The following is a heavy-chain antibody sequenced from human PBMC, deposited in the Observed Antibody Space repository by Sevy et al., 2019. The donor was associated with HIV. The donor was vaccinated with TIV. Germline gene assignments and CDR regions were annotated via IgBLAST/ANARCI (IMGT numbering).Heavy chain of an antibody. J-gene: IGHJ4*02. Sequence: GGCLRLSCAASGFSFISYPMSWVRQSLGKGLEWVSYIGRGGSPIYYADSLGGRFTISRDNAKNSLSLQMNGLRDDDTAVYYCARIRDGSEYLFDYWGQGTLVTVSS. V-gene: IGHV3-48*02. CDR2: IGRGGSPI. CDR3: ARIRDGSEYLFDY. D-gene: IGHD3-22*01. CDR1: GFSFISYP.